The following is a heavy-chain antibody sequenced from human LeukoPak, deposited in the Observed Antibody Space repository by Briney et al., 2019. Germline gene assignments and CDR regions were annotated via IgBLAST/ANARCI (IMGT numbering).Heavy chain of an antibody. J-gene: IGHJ5*02. Sequence: GGSLRLSCAASGFTFSSFSMNWVRQAPGKGLDWVSSISTNSTYIYYADSVKGRFTISRDNAKNSLYLQMNSLRADDTAVYYCAKGAGPPWFDPWGQGTLVTVSS. V-gene: IGHV3-21*04. CDR2: ISTNSTYI. D-gene: IGHD6-19*01. CDR3: AKGAGPPWFDP. CDR1: GFTFSSFS.